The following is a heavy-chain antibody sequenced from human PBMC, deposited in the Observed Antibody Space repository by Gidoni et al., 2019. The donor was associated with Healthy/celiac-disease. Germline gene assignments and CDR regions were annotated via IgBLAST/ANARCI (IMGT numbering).Heavy chain of an antibody. Sequence: QVQLVQSGAEVKKPGSSVKVSCKASGGTFRSYATSWVRQAPGQGLEWMGGIIPIFGTANYAQKFQGRVTITADKSTSTAYMELSSLRSEDTAVYYCARDIAVAGTVWHDAFDIWGQGTMVTVSS. CDR1: GGTFRSYA. CDR2: IIPIFGTA. CDR3: ARDIAVAGTVWHDAFDI. D-gene: IGHD6-19*01. V-gene: IGHV1-69*06. J-gene: IGHJ3*02.